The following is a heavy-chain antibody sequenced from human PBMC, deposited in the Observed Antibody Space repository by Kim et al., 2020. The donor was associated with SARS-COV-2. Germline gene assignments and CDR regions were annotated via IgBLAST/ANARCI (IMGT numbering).Heavy chain of an antibody. D-gene: IGHD2-15*01. J-gene: IGHJ4*02. Sequence: APLKGRFTSSRDDSKNTLYLQMNSLKTEDTAVYYCTTDGDCSGGSCFVDYWGQGTLVTVSS. V-gene: IGHV3-15*01. CDR3: TTDGDCSGGSCFVDY.